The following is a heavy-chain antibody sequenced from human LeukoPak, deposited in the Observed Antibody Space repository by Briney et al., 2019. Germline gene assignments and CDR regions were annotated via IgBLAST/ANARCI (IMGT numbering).Heavy chain of an antibody. J-gene: IGHJ6*02. Sequence: ASVKVSCKASGYTFTGYYMHWVRQAPGQGLEWMGWINPNSGGTNYAQKFQGWATMTRDTSISTAYMELSRLRSDDTAVYYCARAPITMVRGVYYGMDVWGQGTTVTVSS. CDR2: INPNSGGT. CDR3: ARAPITMVRGVYYGMDV. V-gene: IGHV1-2*04. CDR1: GYTFTGYY. D-gene: IGHD3-10*01.